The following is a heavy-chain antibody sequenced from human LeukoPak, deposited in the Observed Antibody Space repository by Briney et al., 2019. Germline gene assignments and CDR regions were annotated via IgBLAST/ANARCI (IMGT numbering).Heavy chain of an antibody. CDR2: IRYDGSNK. CDR3: AKDERATEPAGWFDP. J-gene: IGHJ5*02. V-gene: IGHV3-30*02. Sequence: QSGRSLRLSCAASGFTFSSYGMHWVRQAPGKGLEWVAFIRYDGSNKYYADSVKGRFTISRDNSKNTLYLQMNSLRAEDTAVHYCAKDERATEPAGWFDPWGQGTLVTVSS. CDR1: GFTFSSYG.